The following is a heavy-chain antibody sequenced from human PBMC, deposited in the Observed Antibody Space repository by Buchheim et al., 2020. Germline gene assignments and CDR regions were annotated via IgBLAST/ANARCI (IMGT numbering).Heavy chain of an antibody. CDR1: GGSISSSSYY. V-gene: IGHV4-39*01. CDR2: IYYSGST. D-gene: IGHD1-20*01. CDR3: ARHRVGLSITGRWYFDY. Sequence: QLQLQESGPGLVKPSETLSLTCTVSGGSISSSSYYWGWIRQPPGKGLEWIGSIYYSGSTYYNPSLKSRVTISVYTSKNQFSLKLSSVTAADTAVYYCARHRVGLSITGRWYFDYWGQGTL. J-gene: IGHJ4*02.